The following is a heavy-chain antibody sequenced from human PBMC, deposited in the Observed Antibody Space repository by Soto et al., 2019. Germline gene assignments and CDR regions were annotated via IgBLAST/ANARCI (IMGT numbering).Heavy chain of an antibody. CDR1: GYTLTELS. Sequence: ASVKVSCKVSGYTLTELSMHWVRQAPGKGLEWMGGFDPEDGETVYAQKFQGRVTMTTDTSTTTTYMELRSLRSDDTAVYYCARCSRYDLWSDSKSPTYYFDYWGQGTLVTVSS. CDR3: ARCSRYDLWSDSKSPTYYFDY. D-gene: IGHD3-3*01. V-gene: IGHV1-24*01. J-gene: IGHJ4*02. CDR2: FDPEDGET.